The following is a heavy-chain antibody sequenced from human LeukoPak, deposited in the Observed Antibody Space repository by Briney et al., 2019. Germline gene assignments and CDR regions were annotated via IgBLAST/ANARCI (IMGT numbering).Heavy chain of an antibody. CDR1: GGSISSSTYY. D-gene: IGHD1-26*01. V-gene: IGHV4-39*07. J-gene: IGHJ4*02. Sequence: MASETLSLTCTVSGGSISSSTYYWGWIRQPPGKGLEWIGSIYYSGSTHYNPSLKSRVTMSVDTSKNQFSLKLNSVTAADTAIYYCARYSLQGPDSGSYGTHFDYWGQGTLVTVSS. CDR3: ARYSLQGPDSGSYGTHFDY. CDR2: IYYSGST.